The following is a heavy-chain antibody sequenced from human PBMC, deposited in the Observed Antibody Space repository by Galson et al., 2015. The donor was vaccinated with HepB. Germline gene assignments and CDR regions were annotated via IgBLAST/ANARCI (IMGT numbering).Heavy chain of an antibody. J-gene: IGHJ6*02. CDR1: GFTFSSYS. V-gene: IGHV3-21*01. CDR3: ARGGIEYSSSSNILGYYYYGMDV. D-gene: IGHD6-6*01. CDR2: ISSSSSYI. Sequence: SLRLSCAASGFTFSSYSMNWVRQAPGKGLEWVSSISSSSSYIYYADSVKGRFTISRDNAKNSLYLQMNSLRAEDTAVYYCARGGIEYSSSSNILGYYYYGMDVWGQGTTVTVSS.